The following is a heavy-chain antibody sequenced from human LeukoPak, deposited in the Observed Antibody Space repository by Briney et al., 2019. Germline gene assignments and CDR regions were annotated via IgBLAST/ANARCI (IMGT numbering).Heavy chain of an antibody. CDR3: ARGERYCSSTSCPGAFDI. J-gene: IGHJ3*02. Sequence: GGSLRLSCAASGFMFNGYSMTWVRQAPGKGLEWVSYISGGSDYIFYTDSVKGRFTISRDNAKNSLYLQMNSLRAEDTAVYYCARGERYCSSTSCPGAFDIWGQGTMVTVSS. V-gene: IGHV3-21*04. D-gene: IGHD2-2*01. CDR2: ISGGSDYI. CDR1: GFMFNGYS.